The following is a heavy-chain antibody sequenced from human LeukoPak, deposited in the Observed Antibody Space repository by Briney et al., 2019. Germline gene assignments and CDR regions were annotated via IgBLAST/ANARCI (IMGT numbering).Heavy chain of an antibody. V-gene: IGHV3-11*04. J-gene: IGHJ4*02. CDR1: GFTFSDYY. Sequence: GGSLRLSCAASGFTFSDYYMTWIRQAPGKGLEWVSYISSSGSTIYYADSVKGRFTISRDNAKNSLYLQMNSLRAEDTAVYYCARVRGGGCSYRYPDYWGQGTLVTVSS. CDR2: ISSSGSTI. D-gene: IGHD5-18*01. CDR3: ARVRGGGCSYRYPDY.